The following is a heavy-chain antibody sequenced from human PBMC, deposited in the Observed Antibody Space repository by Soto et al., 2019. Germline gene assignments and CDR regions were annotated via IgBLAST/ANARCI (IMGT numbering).Heavy chain of an antibody. D-gene: IGHD2-15*01. Sequence: VGSLRLSCAASGFTFSSYSMNWVRQAPGKGLEWVSSISSNSRNIYYADSLKGRFTISRDNAKNSLYLQMNSLRAEDTALYYCARESAVVVAAKDYWGQGTLVTVSS. CDR2: ISSNSRNI. CDR3: ARESAVVVAAKDY. J-gene: IGHJ4*02. CDR1: GFTFSSYS. V-gene: IGHV3-21*01.